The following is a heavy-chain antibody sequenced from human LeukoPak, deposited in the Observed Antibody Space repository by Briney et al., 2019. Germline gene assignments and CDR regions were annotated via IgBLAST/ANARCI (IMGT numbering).Heavy chain of an antibody. CDR2: IIAYNGNT. Sequence: ASVKVSCKASGYTFTSYGISWVRHAPGQGREWMGWIIAYNGNTNYAQKLQGRVTMTTDTSTSTAYMELRSLRSDDTAVYYCARRSGYYDSSGYYGDYWGQGTLVTVSS. CDR3: ARRSGYYDSSGYYGDY. V-gene: IGHV1-18*01. D-gene: IGHD3-22*01. CDR1: GYTFTSYG. J-gene: IGHJ4*02.